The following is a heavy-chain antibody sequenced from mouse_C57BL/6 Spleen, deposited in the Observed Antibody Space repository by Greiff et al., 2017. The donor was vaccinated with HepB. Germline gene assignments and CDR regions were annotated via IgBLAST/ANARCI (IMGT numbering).Heavy chain of an antibody. D-gene: IGHD2-1*01. CDR1: GFTFSDYG. Sequence: EVMLVESGGGLVKPGGSLKLSCAASGFTFSDYGMHWVRQAPEKGLEWVAYISSGSSTIYYADTVKGRFTISRDNAKNTLFLQMTSLRSEDTAMYYCARGLYGNYFAYWGQGTLVTVSA. CDR2: ISSGSSTI. CDR3: ARGLYGNYFAY. V-gene: IGHV5-17*01. J-gene: IGHJ3*01.